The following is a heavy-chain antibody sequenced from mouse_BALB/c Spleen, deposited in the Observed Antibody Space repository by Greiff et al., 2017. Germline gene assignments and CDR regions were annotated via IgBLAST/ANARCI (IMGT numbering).Heavy chain of an antibody. CDR3: ARDMSYYGSSY. D-gene: IGHD1-1*01. CDR1: GFTFTDYY. J-gene: IGHJ3*01. V-gene: IGHV7-3*02. CDR2: IRNKANGYTT. Sequence: EVQLVESGGGLVQPGGSLRLSCATSGFTFTDYYMSWVRQPPGKALEWLGFIRNKANGYTTEYSASVKGRFTISRDNSQSILYLQMNTLRAEDSATYYCARDMSYYGSSYWGQGTLVTVSA.